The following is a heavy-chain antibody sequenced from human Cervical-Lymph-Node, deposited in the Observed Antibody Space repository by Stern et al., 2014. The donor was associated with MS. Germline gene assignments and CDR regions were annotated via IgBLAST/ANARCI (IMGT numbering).Heavy chain of an antibody. D-gene: IGHD6-13*01. CDR2: ICPMFGVA. CDR1: GGSFSSLD. Sequence: VQLVESGAEVKKPESSVKVSCKASGGSFSSLDLSWVRQAPGQRLEWLSEICPMFGVASYAQNFQSRVTFTADESTSTAYMELSSLRSEDTAVYYCARHQGGIAANWGQGTLVTVSS. J-gene: IGHJ4*02. CDR3: ARHQGGIAAN. V-gene: IGHV1-69*01.